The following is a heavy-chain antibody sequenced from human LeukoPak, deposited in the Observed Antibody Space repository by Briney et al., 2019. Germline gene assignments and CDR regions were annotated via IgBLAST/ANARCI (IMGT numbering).Heavy chain of an antibody. J-gene: IGHJ4*02. CDR1: GFSFSNHG. CDR3: AREATWGQWYFDH. D-gene: IGHD6-19*01. CDR2: IASDGGAK. V-gene: IGHV3-30*03. Sequence: GGSLRLSCVASGFSFSNHGMHWVRQAPGKGLEWVTVIASDGGAKFYADSVKGRFTLSRDNSKNMFFLQMNFLTVEDTAIYYCAREATWGQWYFDHWGQGTPVTVSS.